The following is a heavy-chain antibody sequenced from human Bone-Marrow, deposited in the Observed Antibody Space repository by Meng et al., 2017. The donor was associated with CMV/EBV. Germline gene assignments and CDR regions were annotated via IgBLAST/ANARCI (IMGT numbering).Heavy chain of an antibody. CDR2: IYHSGNT. V-gene: IGHV4-38-2*02. J-gene: IGHJ5*02. CDR1: GYSISSGYY. CDR3: ARHNSRANCFDP. Sequence: SETRSLTGTVPGYSISSGYYWGWIRQPPGKGLGWMGSIYHSGNTYYNPSLKSRVTIAVDTSKNQFSLKLSSVTAADTAVYYRARHNSRANCFDPWGQGTLVTVSS.